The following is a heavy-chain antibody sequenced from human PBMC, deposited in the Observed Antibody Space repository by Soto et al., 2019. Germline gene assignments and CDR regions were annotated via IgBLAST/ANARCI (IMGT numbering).Heavy chain of an antibody. V-gene: IGHV3-30-3*01. CDR3: AREPDYGDYYGMDV. J-gene: IGHJ6*02. CDR2: ISYDGSNK. Sequence: QVQLVESGGGVVQPGRSLRLSCAASGFTFSSYAMHWVRQAPGKGLEWVAVISYDGSNKDYADSVKGRFTISRANSKNTRYLQMNSRRAEDTAVYYCAREPDYGDYYGMDVWGQGATVTVSS. D-gene: IGHD4-17*01. CDR1: GFTFSSYA.